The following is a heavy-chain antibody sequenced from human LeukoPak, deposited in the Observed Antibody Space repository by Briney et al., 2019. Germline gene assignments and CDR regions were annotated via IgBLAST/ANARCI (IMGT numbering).Heavy chain of an antibody. CDR3: ARHSRFQQLGSFDY. CDR2: IYSSGST. J-gene: IGHJ4*02. CDR1: GGSISSYY. Sequence: SGTLSLTCTVSGGSISSYYWSWIRQPPGKGLEWIGYIYSSGSTNYNPSLKSRVTISVDTSKNQFSLKLSSVTAADTAVYYCARHSRFQQLGSFDYWGQGTLVTVSS. V-gene: IGHV4-59*08. D-gene: IGHD6-13*01.